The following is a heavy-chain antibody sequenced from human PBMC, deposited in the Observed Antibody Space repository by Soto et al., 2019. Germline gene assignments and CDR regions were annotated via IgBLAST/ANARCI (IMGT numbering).Heavy chain of an antibody. CDR3: ASVWGSYRYTGYFDY. Sequence: EVQLVESGGGLVQPGGSLRLSCAASGFTFSSYWMSWVRQAPGKGLEWVANIKQDGSEKYYVDSVKGRFTISRDNAKNSLYLQMNRLRAEDTAVYYCASVWGSYRYTGYFDYWGQGTLVTVSS. V-gene: IGHV3-7*01. J-gene: IGHJ4*02. CDR1: GFTFSSYW. CDR2: IKQDGSEK. D-gene: IGHD3-16*02.